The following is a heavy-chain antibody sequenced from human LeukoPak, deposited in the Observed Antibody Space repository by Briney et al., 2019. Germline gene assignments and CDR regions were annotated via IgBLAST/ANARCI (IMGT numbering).Heavy chain of an antibody. CDR1: GFTFSSYG. CDR3: ARDHYGGYAYSDY. D-gene: IGHD5-12*01. Sequence: GWSLRLSCVASGFTFSSYGMHWVRQAPGKGLEWVAVIWYDGTNKYYADSVKGRFTISRDNSKNTLYLQMNSLRAEDTAVYYCARDHYGGYAYSDYWGQGALSSSPQ. V-gene: IGHV3-33*01. CDR2: IWYDGTNK. J-gene: IGHJ4*02.